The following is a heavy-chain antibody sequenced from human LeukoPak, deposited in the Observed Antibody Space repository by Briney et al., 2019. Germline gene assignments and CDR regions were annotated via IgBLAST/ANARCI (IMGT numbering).Heavy chain of an antibody. CDR2: IYYSGST. CDR1: GGSISSGGYY. V-gene: IGHV4-31*03. CDR3: ARLYCSDGNCYSNFDY. J-gene: IGHJ4*02. D-gene: IGHD2-15*01. Sequence: PSETLSLTCTVSGGSISSGGYYWSWIRQHPGKGLEWIGYIYYSGSTYYNPSLKSRVTISVDTSKNQFSLKLSSVTAADTAVYYCARLYCSDGNCYSNFDYWGQGTLVTVSS.